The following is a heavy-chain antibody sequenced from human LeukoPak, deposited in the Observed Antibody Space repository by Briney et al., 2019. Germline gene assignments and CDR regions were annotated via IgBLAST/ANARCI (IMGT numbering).Heavy chain of an antibody. CDR1: GFTFSTFA. CDR3: ATGVLLDSDY. Sequence: GGSLRLSCVASGFTFSTFAMNWVRQAPGKGLEWVSVIYSGGTTHYADSVKGRFTVSRDNSKNTLYLQMNSLRAEDTAVYYCATGVLLDSDYWGQGTLVTVSS. J-gene: IGHJ4*02. V-gene: IGHV3-53*01. CDR2: IYSGGTT. D-gene: IGHD1-20*01.